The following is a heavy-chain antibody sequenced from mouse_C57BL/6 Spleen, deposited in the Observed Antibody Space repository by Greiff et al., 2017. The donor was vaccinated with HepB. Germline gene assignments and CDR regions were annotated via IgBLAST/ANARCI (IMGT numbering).Heavy chain of an antibody. J-gene: IGHJ2*01. CDR2: IDPEDGET. Sequence: VQLKESGAELVKPGASVKLSCTASGFNIKDYYMHWVKQRTEQGLEWIGRIDPEDGETKYAPKFQGKATITADTSSNTAYLQLSSLTSEDTAVYYCARSVTMALYYFDYWGQGTTLTVSS. CDR1: GFNIKDYY. V-gene: IGHV14-2*01. CDR3: ARSVTMALYYFDY. D-gene: IGHD1-1*02.